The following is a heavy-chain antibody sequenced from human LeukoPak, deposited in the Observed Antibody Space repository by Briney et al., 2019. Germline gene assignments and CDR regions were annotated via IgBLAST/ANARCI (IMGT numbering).Heavy chain of an antibody. CDR2: IIPILGIA. D-gene: IGHD6-13*01. CDR3: AREVAAADPNDY. CDR1: GGTFSSYT. Sequence: ASVKVSCKASGGTFSSYTISWVRQAPGQGLEWMGRIIPILGIANYAQKFQGRVTITADKSTSTSYMELSSLRSEDTAVYYCAREVAAADPNDYWGQGTLVTVSS. J-gene: IGHJ4*02. V-gene: IGHV1-69*04.